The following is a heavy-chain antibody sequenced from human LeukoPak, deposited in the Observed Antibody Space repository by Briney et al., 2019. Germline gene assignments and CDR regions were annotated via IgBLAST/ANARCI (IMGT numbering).Heavy chain of an antibody. CDR3: ARLPRGLFGEFLNFDL. J-gene: IGHJ4*02. CDR2: INHSGDT. CDR1: GGSLSDSY. V-gene: IGHV4-34*01. Sequence: PSETLSLTCTVYGGSLSDSYWSWIRQSPGKGLEWIGEINHSGDTKYNPSLKSPVTISIDTSKNQFSLMLKSVTAADTAVYYCARLPRGLFGEFLNFDLWGQGSMVTVSS. D-gene: IGHD3-10*02.